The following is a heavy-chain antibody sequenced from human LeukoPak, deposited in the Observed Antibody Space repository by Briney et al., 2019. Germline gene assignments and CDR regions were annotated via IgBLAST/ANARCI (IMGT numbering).Heavy chain of an antibody. Sequence: MASETLSLTCTVSNGSISSDTYFWSWIRQPAGKGLEWIGRMSSSGISTYSPSLKSRVTISIDTSKNQFSLKLSSVTAADTAVYYCTRGSIAYYYMDVWGKGTTVTISS. J-gene: IGHJ6*03. V-gene: IGHV4-61*10. D-gene: IGHD3-22*01. CDR2: MSSSGIS. CDR1: NGSISSDTYF. CDR3: TRGSIAYYYMDV.